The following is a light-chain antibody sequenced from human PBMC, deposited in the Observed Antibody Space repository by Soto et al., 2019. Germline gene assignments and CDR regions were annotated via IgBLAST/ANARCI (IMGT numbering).Light chain of an antibody. V-gene: IGLV1-44*01. J-gene: IGLJ3*02. Sequence: QSVLTQPPSASGTPGQRVTIPCSGSSSNIGVTAVNWYQQFPRTAPKVLIYSNGQRPSGVPGRFSGSKSGTSASLAISGLQSEDEADYYCAAWDDFLNGWVFGGGTKLTVL. CDR1: SSNIGVTA. CDR2: SNG. CDR3: AAWDDFLNGWV.